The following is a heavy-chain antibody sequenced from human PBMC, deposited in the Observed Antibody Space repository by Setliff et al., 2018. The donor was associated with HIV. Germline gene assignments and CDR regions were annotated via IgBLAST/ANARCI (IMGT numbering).Heavy chain of an antibody. D-gene: IGHD1-26*01. J-gene: IGHJ1*01. Sequence: PSETLSLTCTVSGASISSHYWSWLRQPPGKGLEWMGYLYYSGSTNSNPSLKSRVTISGDTSKNQFSLKLTSVTPADTAVYSCARHVSGSYHSPFQHWGQGALVTVSS. CDR1: GASISSHY. V-gene: IGHV4-59*08. CDR2: LYYSGST. CDR3: ARHVSGSYHSPFQH.